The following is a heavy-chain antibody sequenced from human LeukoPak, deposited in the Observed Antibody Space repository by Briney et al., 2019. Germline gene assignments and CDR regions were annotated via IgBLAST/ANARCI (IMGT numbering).Heavy chain of an antibody. CDR2: IYYSGST. CDR3: ARHIQGGGLPYFDY. Sequence: SETLSLTCTVSGGSISSSSYYWGWIRQPPGKGLEWIGSIYYSGSTYYNPSLKSRVTISVDTSKNQFSLKLSSVTAADTAVYYCARHIQGGGLPYFDYWGQGTLVTVSS. D-gene: IGHD1-26*01. CDR1: GGSISSSSYY. V-gene: IGHV4-39*01. J-gene: IGHJ4*02.